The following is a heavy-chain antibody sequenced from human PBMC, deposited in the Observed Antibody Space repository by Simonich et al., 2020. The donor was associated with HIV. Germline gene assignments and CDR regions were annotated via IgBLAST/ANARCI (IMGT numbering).Heavy chain of an antibody. CDR3: ARRHPTTVTTPYFDY. Sequence: QVQLQQWGAGLLKPSETLSLTVAVYGGFSSGYYGNWSRQPPGKRLEWIGEITHSGSTNYNPSLKSRVTISVDTSKNQFSLKLSSVTAADTAVYYCARRHPTTVTTPYFDYWGQGTLVTVSS. CDR1: GGFSSGYY. D-gene: IGHD4-17*01. J-gene: IGHJ4*02. V-gene: IGHV4-34*01. CDR2: ITHSGST.